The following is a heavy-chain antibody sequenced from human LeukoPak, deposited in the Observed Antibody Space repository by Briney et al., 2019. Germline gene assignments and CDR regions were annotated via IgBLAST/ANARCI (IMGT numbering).Heavy chain of an antibody. CDR2: IWYDGSNK. CDR3: AKDVGYSYSWYFAVDI. V-gene: IGHV3-33*06. D-gene: IGHD6-13*01. J-gene: IGHJ3*02. CDR1: GFTFSSYG. Sequence: GRSLRLSCAASGFTFSSYGMHWVRQAPGKGLEWVAVIWYDGSNKYYADSVKGRFTISRDNSKNTLYLQMNSLRDEDTAVYYCAKDVGYSYSWYFAVDIWGQGTVVSVSS.